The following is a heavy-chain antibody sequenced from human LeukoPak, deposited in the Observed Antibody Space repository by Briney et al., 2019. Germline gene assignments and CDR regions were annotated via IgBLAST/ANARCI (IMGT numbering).Heavy chain of an antibody. D-gene: IGHD3-22*01. V-gene: IGHV4-59*08. Sequence: SETLSLTCTVSGGSISGYYWSWVRQSPGKRLEWIAYISFTGNTNYNPSLKSRVTISLDTSKTHFSLTLSSLTAADTAVYYCARSPPGWYYDNSGQYYFDTWGQGALVTVSS. CDR3: ARSPPGWYYDNSGQYYFDT. J-gene: IGHJ4*02. CDR1: GGSISGYY. CDR2: ISFTGNT.